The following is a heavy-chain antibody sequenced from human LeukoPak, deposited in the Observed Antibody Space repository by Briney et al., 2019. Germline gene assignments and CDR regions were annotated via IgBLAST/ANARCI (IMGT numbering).Heavy chain of an antibody. D-gene: IGHD6-13*01. CDR3: AKEGYSSSWNADFDY. V-gene: IGHV3-23*01. CDR1: GFTFSSYA. J-gene: IGHJ4*02. Sequence: GGSLRLSCAASGFTFSSYAMRWVRQAPGKGLEWVSAISGNGRTTYYAESVKGRFTISRDNSKNTLYLQMNSLRAEDTAVYYCAKEGYSSSWNADFDYWGQGTLVTVSS. CDR2: ISGNGRTT.